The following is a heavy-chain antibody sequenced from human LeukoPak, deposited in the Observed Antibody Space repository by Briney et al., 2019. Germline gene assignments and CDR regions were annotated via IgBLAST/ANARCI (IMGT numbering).Heavy chain of an antibody. J-gene: IGHJ6*03. V-gene: IGHV4-4*07. Sequence: SETLSLTCPVSGGSISSYYWSWIRQPAGKGLEWIGRIYTSGSTNYNPSLKSRVTMSVDTSKNQFSLKLSSVTAADTAVYYCARDIGILTGPYYYYYMDVWGKGTTVTISS. CDR3: ARDIGILTGPYYYYYMDV. D-gene: IGHD3-9*01. CDR2: IYTSGST. CDR1: GGSISSYY.